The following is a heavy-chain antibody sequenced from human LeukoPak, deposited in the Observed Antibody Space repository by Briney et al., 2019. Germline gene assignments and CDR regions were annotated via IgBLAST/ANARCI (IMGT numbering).Heavy chain of an antibody. V-gene: IGHV3-21*01. CDR2: ISSSGNYI. CDR3: ARGGAGYYSDH. CDR1: GFTFSSYT. J-gene: IGHJ4*02. Sequence: PGGSLRLSCAASGFTFSSYTMNWVRQAPGKGLEWVSSISSSGNYIYQADSLKGRFTISRDNAKNSLYLQMNSLRAEDRAVYYCARGGAGYYSDHWGQGTLVTVSS. D-gene: IGHD6-19*01.